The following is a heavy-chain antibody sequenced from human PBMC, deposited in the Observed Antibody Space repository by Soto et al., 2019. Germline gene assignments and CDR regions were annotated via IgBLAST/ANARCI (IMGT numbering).Heavy chain of an antibody. CDR3: ARGVGRSTQGLVSYYMDV. V-gene: IGHV3-33*01. D-gene: IGHD2-2*01. Sequence: SGGSLRLSCAASGFTFSSYGMHWVRQAPGKGLEWVAVIWYDRSNKYYADSVKGRFTISRENAKNSLYLQMNSLRAGDTAVYYCARGVGRSTQGLVSYYMDVWGKGTTVTVSS. CDR1: GFTFSSYG. J-gene: IGHJ6*03. CDR2: IWYDRSNK.